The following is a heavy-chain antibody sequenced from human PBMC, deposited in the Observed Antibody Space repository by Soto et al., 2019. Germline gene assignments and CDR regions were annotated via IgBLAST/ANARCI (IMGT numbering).Heavy chain of an antibody. J-gene: IGHJ4*02. CDR2: ISAYNGDT. CDR1: GYTFRSYG. Sequence: ASVKVSCKASGYTFRSYGISWVRQAPGQGLEWVGWISAYNGDTHYAPKFQDRITLTTETSTDTAYMELRSLRLDDTAVYYCASDWSRYYDNSGLISSYWGQGSLVTVSS. D-gene: IGHD3-22*01. V-gene: IGHV1-18*04. CDR3: ASDWSRYYDNSGLISSY.